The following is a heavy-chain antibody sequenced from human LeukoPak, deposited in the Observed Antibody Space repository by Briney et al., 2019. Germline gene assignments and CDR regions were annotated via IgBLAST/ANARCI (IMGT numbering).Heavy chain of an antibody. CDR1: GFTFSSYS. D-gene: IGHD4-17*01. CDR2: ISSSSSTI. J-gene: IGHJ6*02. CDR3: ARDLPTVTPVSYYYYGMDV. Sequence: GGSLRLSCAASGFTFSSYSMNWVRQAPGKGLEWVSYISSSSSTIYYADSVKGRFTISRDNAKNSLYLQMNSLRAEDTAVYYCARDLPTVTPVSYYYYGMDVWGQGTTVTVSS. V-gene: IGHV3-48*01.